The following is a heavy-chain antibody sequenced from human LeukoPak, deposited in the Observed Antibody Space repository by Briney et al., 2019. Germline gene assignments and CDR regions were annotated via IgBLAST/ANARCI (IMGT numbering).Heavy chain of an antibody. CDR1: GGTLNSNA. J-gene: IGHJ4*02. V-gene: IGHV1-69*06. CDR3: ARAACSGGNCHFSHFRPRFYFDY. CDR2: FIPIFDTP. D-gene: IGHD2-15*01. Sequence: PEASVKVSCKASGGTLNSNAINWVRQAPGQGLEWMGGFIPIFDTPNYAQKFQGRVTFTADKSTSTAYMELSSLRSEDTAVYYCARAACSGGNCHFSHFRPRFYFDYWGQGTLVTVSS.